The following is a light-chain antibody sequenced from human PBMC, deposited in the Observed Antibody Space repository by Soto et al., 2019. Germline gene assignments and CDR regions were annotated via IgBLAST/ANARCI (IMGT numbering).Light chain of an antibody. CDR3: QKYNSGPLT. CDR2: AAY. V-gene: IGKV3-15*01. Sequence: EIEMTQSPSSLSVSPGDRATISCRASQSISSNLAWYRQKPGQPPRLLIYAAYTWPSGIPARFSGSGSGTEFTLTISSLQSEDFAVYYCQKYNSGPLTFGQGTKVDIK. CDR1: QSISSN. J-gene: IGKJ1*01.